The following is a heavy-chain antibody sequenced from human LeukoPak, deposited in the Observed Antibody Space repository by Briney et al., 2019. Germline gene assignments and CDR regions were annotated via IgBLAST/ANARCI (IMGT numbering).Heavy chain of an antibody. CDR3: ARAYYDFWSGYPYYFDY. CDR1: GYTFTSYG. CDR2: ISAYNGNT. J-gene: IGHJ4*02. V-gene: IGHV1-18*01. Sequence: ASVKVSCKASGYTFTSYGISWVRQAPGQGLEWMGWISAYNGNTNYAQKLQGRVTMTTDTSTSTAYMEPRSLRSDDTAVYYCARAYYDFWSGYPYYFDYWGQGTLVTVSS. D-gene: IGHD3-3*01.